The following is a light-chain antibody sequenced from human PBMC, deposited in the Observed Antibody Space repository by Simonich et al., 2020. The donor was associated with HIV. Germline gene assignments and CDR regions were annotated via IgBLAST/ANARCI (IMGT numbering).Light chain of an antibody. Sequence: DIVMTQSPDSLAVSLGERATINCKSRQRVLYSSNNKNYLSWYQQKPGQPPNLLISWSSTRESGVPDRFSGSGSGTDFTLTISSLQAEDVAVYFCQQYYSTPLTFGGGTKVEIK. CDR2: WSS. CDR3: QQYYSTPLT. V-gene: IGKV4-1*01. J-gene: IGKJ4*01. CDR1: QRVLYSSNNKNY.